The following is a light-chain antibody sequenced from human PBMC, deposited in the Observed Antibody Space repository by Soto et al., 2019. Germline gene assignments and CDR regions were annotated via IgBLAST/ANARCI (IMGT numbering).Light chain of an antibody. V-gene: IGKV3-20*01. CDR1: QSVSSSY. Sequence: EIVLTQSPGTLSLSPGERATLSCRASQSVSSSYLAWYQQKPGQAPRLLIYGASSRPTGIPDRFSGSGRGTDFTLTISRLEPEDSAVYYCQQYGSSPYTFGQGTKVDIK. CDR3: QQYGSSPYT. J-gene: IGKJ2*01. CDR2: GAS.